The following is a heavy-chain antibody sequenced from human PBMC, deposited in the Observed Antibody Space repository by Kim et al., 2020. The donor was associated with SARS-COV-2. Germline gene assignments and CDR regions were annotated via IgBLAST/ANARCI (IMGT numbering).Heavy chain of an antibody. D-gene: IGHD4-17*01. J-gene: IGHJ3*02. CDR1: GGTFSSYA. CDR3: ARDPNYGDYLGADAFDI. Sequence: SVKVSCKASGGTFSSYAISWVRQAPGQGLEWMGRIIPILGIANYAQKFQGRVTITADKSTSTAYMELSSLRSEDTAVYYCARDPNYGDYLGADAFDIWGQGTMVTVSS. CDR2: IIPILGIA. V-gene: IGHV1-69*04.